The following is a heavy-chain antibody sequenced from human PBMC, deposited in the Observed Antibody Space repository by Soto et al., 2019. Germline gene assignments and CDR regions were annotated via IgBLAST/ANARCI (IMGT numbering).Heavy chain of an antibody. CDR2: ISAYNGNT. Sequence: QVQLVQSGAEVKKPGASVKVSCKSSGYTFTSYGISWVRQAPGQGLEWMGWISAYNGNTNYAQKLQGRVTMTTDTSTSTAYMELRGLRSDDTAVYYCARDLRWGIAAAGNGPDPSDYWGQGTLVTFAS. V-gene: IGHV1-18*01. CDR1: GYTFTSYG. D-gene: IGHD6-13*01. J-gene: IGHJ4*02. CDR3: ARDLRWGIAAAGNGPDPSDY.